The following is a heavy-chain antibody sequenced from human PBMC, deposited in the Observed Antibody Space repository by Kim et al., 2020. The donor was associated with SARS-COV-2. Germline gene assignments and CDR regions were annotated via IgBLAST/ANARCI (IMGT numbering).Heavy chain of an antibody. J-gene: IGHJ5*02. D-gene: IGHD2-15*01. CDR3: ASGPDEYSGGWFDP. CDR2: IYYSGST. V-gene: IGHV4-61*01. Sequence: SETLSLTCTVSGGSVSSGSYYWSWIRQPTGKGLEWIGYIYYSGSTNYNPSLKSRVTISVDTSKNQFSLKLSSVTAADTAVYYCASGPDEYSGGWFDPWGQGTLVTVSS. CDR1: GGSVSSGSYY.